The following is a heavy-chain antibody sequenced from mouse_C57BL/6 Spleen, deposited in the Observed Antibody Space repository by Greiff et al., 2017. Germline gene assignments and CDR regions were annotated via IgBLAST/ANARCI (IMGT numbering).Heavy chain of an antibody. CDR1: GYTFTSYW. Sequence: VQLQQPGAELVKPGASVKLSCKASGYTFTSYWMHWVKQRPGRGIEWIGRIDPNSGGTKYNEKFKSKATLTVDKPSSTAYMQLSSLTSEDSAVYYCARRNYSNYDYAMDYWGQGTSVTVSS. CDR2: IDPNSGGT. D-gene: IGHD2-5*01. CDR3: ARRNYSNYDYAMDY. J-gene: IGHJ4*01. V-gene: IGHV1-72*01.